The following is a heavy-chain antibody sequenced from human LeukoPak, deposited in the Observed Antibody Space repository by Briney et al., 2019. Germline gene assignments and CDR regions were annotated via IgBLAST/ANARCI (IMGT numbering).Heavy chain of an antibody. CDR1: GYIFTSYV. CDR2: INTNTGNP. V-gene: IGHV7-4-1*02. Sequence: ASVKVSCKASGYIFTSYVLHWVRQDPGQGLEWMGWINTNTGNPTYAQGFTGRFVFSLDTSVSTAYLQISSLKADDTAMYYCARGDYETHGYQTRWGQGTLVTVSS. D-gene: IGHD3-22*01. J-gene: IGHJ4*02. CDR3: ARGDYETHGYQTR.